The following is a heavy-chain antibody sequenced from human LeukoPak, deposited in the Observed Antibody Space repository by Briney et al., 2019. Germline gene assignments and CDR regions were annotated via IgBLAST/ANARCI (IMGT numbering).Heavy chain of an antibody. CDR1: GGSISSYY. V-gene: IGHV4-59*01. CDR3: ARVFNWFDP. CDR2: IYYSGST. Sequence: SETLSLTCTVSGGSISSYYWSWVRQPPGKGLEWIGYIYYSGSTNYNPSLKSRVTISVDTSKNQFSLKLSSVTAADTAVYYCARVFNWFDPWGQGTLVTVSS. J-gene: IGHJ5*02.